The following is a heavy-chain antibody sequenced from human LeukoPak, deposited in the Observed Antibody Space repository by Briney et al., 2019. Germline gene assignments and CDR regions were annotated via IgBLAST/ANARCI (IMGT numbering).Heavy chain of an antibody. Sequence: GGSLRHSCAASGFTFSSYNMNWVRQAPGKRLEWVSSISLVSGHIYYAESVKGRFTNSRDNAKNSLYLQMNSLRVEDTAIYYCATYNSINGREFQHWGQGTLVTVSS. D-gene: IGHD2-8*01. J-gene: IGHJ1*01. V-gene: IGHV3-21*01. CDR2: ISLVSGHI. CDR3: ATYNSINGREFQH. CDR1: GFTFSSYN.